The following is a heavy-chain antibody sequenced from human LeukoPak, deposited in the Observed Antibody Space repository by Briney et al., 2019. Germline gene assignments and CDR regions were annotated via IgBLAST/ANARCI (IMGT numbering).Heavy chain of an antibody. CDR2: VSNSGVST. J-gene: IGHJ5*02. CDR1: GFIFSTYA. D-gene: IGHD1-14*01. V-gene: IGHV3-23*01. Sequence: PGGSLRLSCAASGFIFSTYAMNWVRQAPGKGLEWISGVSNSGVSTNYAASVKGRFTISRDNSKNMLYLQMNGLRAEDTAVYYCAKDWYPSPNWFGPWGQGTLVIVSS. CDR3: AKDWYPSPNWFGP.